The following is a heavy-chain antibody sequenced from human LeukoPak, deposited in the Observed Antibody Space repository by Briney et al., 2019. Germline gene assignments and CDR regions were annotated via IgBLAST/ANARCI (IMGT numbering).Heavy chain of an antibody. J-gene: IGHJ4*02. D-gene: IGHD2-21*02. V-gene: IGHV3-48*02. CDR3: ARAQYCGGDCYWSFDY. CDR2: ISGSSTTI. CDR1: GFIISNYD. Sequence: PGGSLRLSCAASGFIISNYDMNWVRQAPGKGLEWVSYISGSSTTIYYADSVKGRFTISRDNAKNSLYLQMNILRDEDTAVYYCARAQYCGGDCYWSFDYWGQGTLVTVSS.